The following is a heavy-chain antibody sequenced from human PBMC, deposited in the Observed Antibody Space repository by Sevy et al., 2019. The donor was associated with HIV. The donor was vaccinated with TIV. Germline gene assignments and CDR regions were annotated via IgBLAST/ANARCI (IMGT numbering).Heavy chain of an antibody. V-gene: IGHV7-4-1*02. CDR3: ARKLGPFDY. Sequence: ASVKVSCKASGYTFTSYGINWVRQAPGQGLEWMGWINTNTGNPTYVQGFTGRFVFSLDTYVSTAYLQISSLKAEDTAVYYCARKLGPFDYRGQGTLVTVSS. CDR2: INTNTGNP. J-gene: IGHJ4*02. CDR1: GYTFTSYG. D-gene: IGHD7-27*01.